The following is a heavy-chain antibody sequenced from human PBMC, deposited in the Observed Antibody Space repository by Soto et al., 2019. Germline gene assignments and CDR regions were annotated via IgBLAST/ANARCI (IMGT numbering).Heavy chain of an antibody. V-gene: IGHV3-21*05. D-gene: IGHD3-3*01. CDR2: IGIGSSTT. CDR3: VRDKYYDFWSGYYTAYQFYGMDV. J-gene: IGHJ6*02. CDR1: GFTFRNYG. Sequence: SGFTFRNYGMNWVRQAPGKGLEWVSYIGIGSSTTYVDSVKGRFTISRDNARNTLFLQMNSLRADDTAVYYCVRDKYYDFWSGYYTAYQFYGMDVWGQGTTVTVSS.